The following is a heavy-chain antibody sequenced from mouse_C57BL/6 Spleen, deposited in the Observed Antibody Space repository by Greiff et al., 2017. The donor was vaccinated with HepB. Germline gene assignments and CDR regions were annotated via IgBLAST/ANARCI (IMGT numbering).Heavy chain of an antibody. CDR3: ARDSSVYGVDY. J-gene: IGHJ2*01. Sequence: QVQLQQPGAELVRPGSSVKLSCKASGYNFTSYWMHWVKQRPIQGLEWIGNIDPSDSETHYNQKFKDKATLTVDKSSSTAYMQISSLTSEGSAVYDCARDSSVYGVDYWGQGTTLTVAS. CDR1: GYNFTSYW. D-gene: IGHD3-2*02. CDR2: IDPSDSET. V-gene: IGHV1-52*01.